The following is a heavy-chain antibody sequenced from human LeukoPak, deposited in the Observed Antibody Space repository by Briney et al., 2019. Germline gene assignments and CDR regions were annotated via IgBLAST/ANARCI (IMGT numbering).Heavy chain of an antibody. Sequence: GASVKVSCKTSGYSFTGYWIHWVRQAPGQGFEWLGWINPNSAGTNYAQKFQDSVSMTRDTSINTVYMELSSLRLDDTAVYYCARGVAAGGRRLDPWGQGTLITVSS. CDR2: INPNSAGT. V-gene: IGHV1-2*02. CDR1: GYSFTGYW. J-gene: IGHJ5*02. D-gene: IGHD2-15*01. CDR3: ARGVAAGGRRLDP.